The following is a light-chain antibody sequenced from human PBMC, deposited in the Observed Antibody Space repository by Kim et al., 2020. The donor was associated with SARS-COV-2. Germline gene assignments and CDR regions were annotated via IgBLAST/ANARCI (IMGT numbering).Light chain of an antibody. CDR1: QSVNSN. V-gene: IGKV3-15*01. J-gene: IGKJ2*01. CDR2: GAS. CDR3: QQYTQWPPT. Sequence: SVAPGERATRACRASQSVNSNLAGYQQKPGQAPRLLIHGASTRATGIPARFSGSGSGTEFTLTISSLQSEDFAVYSCQQYTQWPPTFGQGTKLEI.